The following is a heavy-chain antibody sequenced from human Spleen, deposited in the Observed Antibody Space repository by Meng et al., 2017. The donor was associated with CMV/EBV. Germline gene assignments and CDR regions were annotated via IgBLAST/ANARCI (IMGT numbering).Heavy chain of an antibody. CDR3: ARESGSYYNSHFDY. V-gene: IGHV1-8*01. CDR1: GYTFTSYD. Sequence: ASVKVSCKASGYTFTSYDINWVRQATGQGLEWMGWMNPNSGNTGYAQKFQGRVTMTRNTSISTAYMELRSLRSDDTAVYYCARESGSYYNSHFDYWGQGTLVTVSS. D-gene: IGHD1-26*01. J-gene: IGHJ4*02. CDR2: MNPNSGNT.